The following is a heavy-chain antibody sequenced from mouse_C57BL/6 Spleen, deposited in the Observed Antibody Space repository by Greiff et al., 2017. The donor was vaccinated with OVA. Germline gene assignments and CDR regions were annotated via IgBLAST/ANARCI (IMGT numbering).Heavy chain of an antibody. CDR1: GYAFTNYL. J-gene: IGHJ2*01. CDR3: ARSRTGTFDH. CDR2: INPGSGGT. V-gene: IGHV1-54*01. D-gene: IGHD4-1*01. Sequence: QVQLQQSGAELVRPGTSVKVSCKASGYAFTNYLIEWVKQRPGQGLEWIGVINPGSGGTNYNEKFKGKATLTADKSSSTAYMQLSSLTSEDSAVYFCARSRTGTFDHWGQGTTLTVSS.